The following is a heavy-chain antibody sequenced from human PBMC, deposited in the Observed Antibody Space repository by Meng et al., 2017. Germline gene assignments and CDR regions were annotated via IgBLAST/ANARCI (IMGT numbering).Heavy chain of an antibody. CDR2: INPNSGGT. V-gene: IGHV1-2*06. CDR3: ARVYQGYSSGWNYFDY. Sequence: ASVKVSCKASGYTFTGYYMHWVRQAPGQGLEWMGRINPNSGGTNYAQKFQGRVTMTRDTSISTAYMGLSRLRSDDTAVYYCARVYQGYSSGWNYFDYWGQGTLVTVSS. J-gene: IGHJ4*02. D-gene: IGHD6-19*01. CDR1: GYTFTGYY.